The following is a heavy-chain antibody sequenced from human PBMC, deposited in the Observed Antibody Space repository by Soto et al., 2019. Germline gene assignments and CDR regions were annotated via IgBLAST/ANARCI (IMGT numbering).Heavy chain of an antibody. D-gene: IGHD1-26*01. CDR3: ARVSSGSSLYYFDY. CDR1: GGSISGYY. V-gene: IGHV4-59*01. J-gene: IGHJ4*02. Sequence: SETLSLTCTVSGGSISGYYWSWIRQPPGKGLEWIGYMYSGGNTNYNPSLKSRVTLSVDTSKNQFSLKVSSVTAADTAVYYCARVSSGSSLYYFDYWRQGTLVTVSS. CDR2: MYSGGNT.